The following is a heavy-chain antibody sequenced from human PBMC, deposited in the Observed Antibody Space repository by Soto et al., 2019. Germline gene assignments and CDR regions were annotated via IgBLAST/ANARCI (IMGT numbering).Heavy chain of an antibody. V-gene: IGHV1-8*01. CDR2: MNPNSGNT. D-gene: IGHD4-17*01. CDR3: ARTLYGDNVDY. Sequence: ASVKVSCKASGYTFTSYDINWVLQATGQGFEYLGWMNPNSGNTGYAQKFQGRVTMTRNTSISTAYMELSSLRSEDTAVYYCARTLYGDNVDYWGQGTLVTVSS. CDR1: GYTFTSYD. J-gene: IGHJ4*02.